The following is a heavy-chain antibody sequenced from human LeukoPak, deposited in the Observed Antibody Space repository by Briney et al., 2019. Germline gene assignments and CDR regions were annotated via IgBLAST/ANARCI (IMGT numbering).Heavy chain of an antibody. Sequence: ASVKVSCKASGYTFTDYHIHWVRQAPGQGLEWMGWIGPNSGGTDYAQKFQGRVTMTRDTSISTAYLVLSRLASDDTAVYYCARANTIMTTVVTSFDSWGQGTPVTVSS. J-gene: IGHJ4*02. V-gene: IGHV1-2*02. CDR1: GYTFTDYH. CDR3: ARANTIMTTVVTSFDS. D-gene: IGHD4-23*01. CDR2: IGPNSGGT.